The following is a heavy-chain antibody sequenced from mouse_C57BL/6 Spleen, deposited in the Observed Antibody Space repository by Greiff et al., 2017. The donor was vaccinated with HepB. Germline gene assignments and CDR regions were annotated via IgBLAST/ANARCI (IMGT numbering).Heavy chain of an antibody. V-gene: IGHV1-78*01. CDR2: IYPRDGST. CDR1: GYTFTDHT. CDR3: ARGGNYSNRPFDY. D-gene: IGHD2-5*01. J-gene: IGHJ2*01. Sequence: VKLMESDAELVKPGASVKISCKVSGYTFTDHTIHWMKQRPEQGLEWIGYIYPRDGSTKYNEKFKGKATLTADKSSSTAYMQLNSLTSEDSAVYFCARGGNYSNRPFDYWGQGTTLTVSS.